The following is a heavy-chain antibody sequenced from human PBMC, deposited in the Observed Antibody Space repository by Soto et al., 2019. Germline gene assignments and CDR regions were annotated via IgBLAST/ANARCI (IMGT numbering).Heavy chain of an antibody. D-gene: IGHD1-26*01. V-gene: IGHV4-30-4*01. CDR3: AAFLGAHWYFDL. J-gene: IGHJ2*01. CDR2: IYNSGTT. Sequence: QVQLQESGPGLVKPSQTLSLTCTVSGGSISSGDYYWTWIRQPPGKGLEWIGYIYNSGTTYYSPSLKSRVTTSLDTSKNQFSVKLRSVTAADTAVYYCAAFLGAHWYFDLWGRGTLVTVSS. CDR1: GGSISSGDYY.